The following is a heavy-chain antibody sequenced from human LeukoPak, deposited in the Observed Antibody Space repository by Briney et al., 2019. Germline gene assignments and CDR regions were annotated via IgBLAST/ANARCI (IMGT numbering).Heavy chain of an antibody. CDR2: IYHSGST. V-gene: IGHV4-38-2*02. CDR1: GYSISSGYY. Sequence: PSDIPSLTCVVSGYSISSGYYWVWIRQPPGKALEWIGSIYHSGSTYYNPSLKSRVNISVDTSKNQFSLKLSSVTAADTAVYYCARDALVRGLYYFDYWGQGTLVTVSS. D-gene: IGHD3-10*01. J-gene: IGHJ4*02. CDR3: ARDALVRGLYYFDY.